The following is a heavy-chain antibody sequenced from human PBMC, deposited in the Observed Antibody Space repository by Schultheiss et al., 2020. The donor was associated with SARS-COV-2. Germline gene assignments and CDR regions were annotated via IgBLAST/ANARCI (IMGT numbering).Heavy chain of an antibody. Sequence: GGSLRLSCAASGFTFSDYYMSWIRQAPGKGLEWVSYISSSGSTIYYADSVKGRFTISRDNAKNSLYLQMNSLRAEDTAVYYCAKVEGQAVAAYFDYWGQGTLVTVSS. CDR1: GFTFSDYY. D-gene: IGHD6-13*01. CDR3: AKVEGQAVAAYFDY. V-gene: IGHV3-11*01. J-gene: IGHJ4*02. CDR2: ISSSGSTI.